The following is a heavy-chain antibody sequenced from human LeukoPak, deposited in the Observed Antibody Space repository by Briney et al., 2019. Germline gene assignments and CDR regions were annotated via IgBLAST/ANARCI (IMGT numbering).Heavy chain of an antibody. V-gene: IGHV3-9*01. CDR1: GFTFSSYS. Sequence: GGSLRLSCAASGFTFSSYSMNWVRQAPGKGLEWVSGISWNSGSIGYADSVKGRFTISRDNAKNSLYLQMNSLRAEDTALYYCAKDVGVIITNGGYFDYWGQGTLVTVSS. J-gene: IGHJ4*02. CDR3: AKDVGVIITNGGYFDY. CDR2: ISWNSGSI. D-gene: IGHD3-10*01.